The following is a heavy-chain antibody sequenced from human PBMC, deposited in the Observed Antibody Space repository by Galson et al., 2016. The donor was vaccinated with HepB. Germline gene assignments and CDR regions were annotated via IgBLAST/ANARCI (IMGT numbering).Heavy chain of an antibody. D-gene: IGHD3/OR15-3a*01. V-gene: IGHV3-74*01. CDR1: GFTFSSYW. J-gene: IGHJ4*02. CDR2: FNRDGSST. CDR3: AITGAWAGLNFDY. Sequence: SLRLSCAVSGFTFSSYWTHWVRQAPGKGLVWVSRFNRDGSSTSYADSVKGRFTISRDNAKNTLYLQMNSLRAEDTAVYYCAITGAWAGLNFDYWGQGTLVTVSS.